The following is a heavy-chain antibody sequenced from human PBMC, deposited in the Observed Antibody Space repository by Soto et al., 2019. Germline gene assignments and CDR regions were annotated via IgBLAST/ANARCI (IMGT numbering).Heavy chain of an antibody. V-gene: IGHV1-69*13. Sequence: ASVKVSCKASGGTFSSYAISWVRQAPGQGLEWMGGIIPIFGTANYAQKFQGRVTITADESTSTAYMELSSLRSEDTAVYYCARGGSPGYYYGMDVWGQGTTVTVSS. CDR1: GGTFSSYA. CDR2: IIPIFGTA. J-gene: IGHJ6*02. CDR3: ARGGSPGYYYGMDV.